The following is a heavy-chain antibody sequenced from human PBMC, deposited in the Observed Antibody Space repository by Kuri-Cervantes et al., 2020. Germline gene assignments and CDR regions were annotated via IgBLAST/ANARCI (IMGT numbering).Heavy chain of an antibody. CDR1: GYTFTGYY. D-gene: IGHD6-19*01. Sequence: SVKVSCKASGYTFTGYYMHWVRQAPGQGLEWMGRIIPILGIANYAQKFQGRVTITADKSTSTAYMELSSLRSEDTAVYYCARDPENSCGWIGYWGQGTLVTVSS. J-gene: IGHJ4*02. CDR3: ARDPENSCGWIGY. V-gene: IGHV1-69*04. CDR2: IIPILGIA.